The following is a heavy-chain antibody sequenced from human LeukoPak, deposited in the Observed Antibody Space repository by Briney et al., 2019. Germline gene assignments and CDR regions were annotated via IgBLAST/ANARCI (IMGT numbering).Heavy chain of an antibody. J-gene: IGHJ4*02. D-gene: IGHD6-19*01. Sequence: GGSLRLSCAASGFTFSGSAMHWVRQASGKGLEWVGRIRSKANSYATAYAASVKGRFTISRDDSKNTAYLQMNSLKTEDTAVYYCAKVASADAQARLNYWGQGTLVTVSS. CDR3: AKVASADAQARLNY. CDR1: GFTFSGSA. CDR2: IRSKANSYAT. V-gene: IGHV3-73*01.